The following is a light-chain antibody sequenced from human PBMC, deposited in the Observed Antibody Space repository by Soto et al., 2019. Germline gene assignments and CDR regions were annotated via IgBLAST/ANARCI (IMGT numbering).Light chain of an antibody. J-gene: IGLJ2*01. CDR3: AAWDDSLNGLV. CDR2: SNN. V-gene: IGLV1-44*01. CDR1: SSNIGSNT. Sequence: QSVLTQPPSASGTPGQRVTISCSGSSSNIGSNTVNWYQQLPGTAPKLLIYSNNQRPSGVPDRFSGSKSGTSASLAISGLQSEDEADYDCAAWDDSLNGLVFGGGTKRTVL.